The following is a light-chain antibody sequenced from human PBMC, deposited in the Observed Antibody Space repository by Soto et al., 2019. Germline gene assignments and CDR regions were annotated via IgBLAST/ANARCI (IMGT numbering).Light chain of an antibody. J-gene: IGLJ3*02. CDR3: GTWDSGLSAGV. CDR2: ENN. V-gene: IGLV1-51*02. Sequence: QSVLTQPPSVSAAPGQKVTISCSGSDSNIGNDHVSWYQQFPGTAPKLLIYENNKRPSGIPDRFSGSKSGTSATLDITGLQTGDDADYYCGTWDSGLSAGVIGGGTKLTVL. CDR1: DSNIGNDH.